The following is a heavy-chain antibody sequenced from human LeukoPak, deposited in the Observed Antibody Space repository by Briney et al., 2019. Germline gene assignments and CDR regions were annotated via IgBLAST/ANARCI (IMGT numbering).Heavy chain of an antibody. CDR2: ISGSGGST. CDR3: AKDLRIWFGEDFDY. J-gene: IGHJ4*02. V-gene: IGHV3-23*01. D-gene: IGHD3-10*01. Sequence: GGSLRLSCAASGFTFSSYGMSWVRQAPGKGLEWVSAISGSGGSTYYADSVKGRFTISRDNPKNTLYLQMNSLRAEDTAVYYCAKDLRIWFGEDFDYWGQGTLVTVSS. CDR1: GFTFSSYG.